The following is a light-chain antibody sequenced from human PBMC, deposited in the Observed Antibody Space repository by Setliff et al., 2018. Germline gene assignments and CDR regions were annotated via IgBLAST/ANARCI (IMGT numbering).Light chain of an antibody. Sequence: QSVLTQPPSASETPGQRVTISCSGSSSNIGSKTVSWYQQLPGTAPKLLIYSNDQRPSGVTGRFSGSKSGTSASLAISGLQSEDEADYYCAAWDDSLNSYVFGTGTKVTVL. V-gene: IGLV1-44*01. CDR1: SSNIGSKT. J-gene: IGLJ1*01. CDR3: AAWDDSLNSYV. CDR2: SND.